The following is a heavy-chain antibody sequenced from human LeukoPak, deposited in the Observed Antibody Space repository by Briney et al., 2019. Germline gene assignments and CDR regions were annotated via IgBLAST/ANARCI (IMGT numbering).Heavy chain of an antibody. Sequence: SQTLSLTCTVSGGSISSGGYYWSWIRQPPGKGLEWIGYIYYSGGTYYNPSLKSRVTISVDTSKNQFSLKLSSVTAADTAVYYCARARIGYCSSTSCYAGGLEYYFDYWGQGTLVTVSS. D-gene: IGHD2-2*01. CDR3: ARARIGYCSSTSCYAGGLEYYFDY. CDR2: IYYSGGT. CDR1: GGSISSGGYY. J-gene: IGHJ4*02. V-gene: IGHV4-31*03.